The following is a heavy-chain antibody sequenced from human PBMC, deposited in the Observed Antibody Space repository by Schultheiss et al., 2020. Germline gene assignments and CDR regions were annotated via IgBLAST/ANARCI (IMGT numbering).Heavy chain of an antibody. CDR1: GFTFSSYA. CDR3: TSPYDSSRY. V-gene: IGHV3-23*01. J-gene: IGHJ4*02. CDR2: ISGSGGGT. Sequence: GGSLRLSCAASGFTFSSYAMSWVRQAPGKGLEWVSAISGSGGGTYYADSVKGRFTISRDNSKNTLYLQMSSLRAEDTAVYYCTSPYDSSRYWGQGTLVTVSS. D-gene: IGHD3-22*01.